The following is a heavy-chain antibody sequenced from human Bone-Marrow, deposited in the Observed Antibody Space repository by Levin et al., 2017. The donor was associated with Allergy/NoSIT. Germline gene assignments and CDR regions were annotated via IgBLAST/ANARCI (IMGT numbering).Heavy chain of an antibody. CDR1: GGSISSRRFY. D-gene: IGHD2-8*02. V-gene: IGHV4-39*01. J-gene: IGHJ4*02. Sequence: SETLSLTCTVSGGSISSRRFYWGWIRQPPGKGLEWIGSIYYNGDTYYNPSLKSRVTMSVDTSKNQFSLKLRSVTPADTAVYHCARRVGCTEDGCNYYFDYWGRGALVTVSS. CDR2: IYYNGDT. CDR3: ARRVGCTEDGCNYYFDY.